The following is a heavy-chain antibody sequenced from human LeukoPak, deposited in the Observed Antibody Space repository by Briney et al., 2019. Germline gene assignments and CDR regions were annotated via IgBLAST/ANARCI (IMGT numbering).Heavy chain of an antibody. CDR3: AREDAALGYCSSTSCYSWWFDP. D-gene: IGHD2-2*02. J-gene: IGHJ5*02. V-gene: IGHV4-34*01. Sequence: SETLSLTCAVYGGSFSGYYWSWIRQPPGKGLEWIGEINHSGSTNYNPSLKSRVTISVDTSKNQFSLELSSVTAADTAVYYCAREDAALGYCSSTSCYSWWFDPWGQGTLVTVSS. CDR1: GGSFSGYY. CDR2: INHSGST.